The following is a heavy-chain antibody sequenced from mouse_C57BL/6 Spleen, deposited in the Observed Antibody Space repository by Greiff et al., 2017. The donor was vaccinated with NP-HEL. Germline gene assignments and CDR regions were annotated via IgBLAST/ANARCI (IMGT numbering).Heavy chain of an antibody. CDR1: GSTFTSYW. D-gene: IGHD2-4*01. CDR3: ARKGQYDYGGYFDD. Sequence: QVQLQQPGAELVMPGASVKLSCQASGSTFTSYWMHWVKQKPGQGLVWLGEIDPSDSYATYNQKFKGKSTLTVDKSSSTSYMQLSSLTSEDAAVYCCARKGQYDYGGYFDDWGQGTTLTVSS. V-gene: IGHV1-69*01. J-gene: IGHJ2*01. CDR2: IDPSDSYA.